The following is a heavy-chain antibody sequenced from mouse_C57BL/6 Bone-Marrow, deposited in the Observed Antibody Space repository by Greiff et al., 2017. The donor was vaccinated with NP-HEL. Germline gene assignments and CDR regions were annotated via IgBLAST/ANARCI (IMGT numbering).Heavy chain of an antibody. CDR3: ARRFSGLDFEV. CDR2: IYPGDGDT. V-gene: IGHV1-82*01. D-gene: IGHD3-2*02. Sequence: QVQLQQSGPELVKPGASVKISCKASGYAFSSSWMNWVKQRPGKGLEWIGRIYPGDGDTNYNGKFKGQVTLTADKSSSTAYMQLSSLTSEDSAVYFCARRFSGLDFEVRGTGTTVTVSS. CDR1: GYAFSSSW. J-gene: IGHJ1*03.